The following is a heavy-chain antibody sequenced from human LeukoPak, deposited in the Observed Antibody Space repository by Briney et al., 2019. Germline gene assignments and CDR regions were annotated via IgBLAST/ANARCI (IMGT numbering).Heavy chain of an antibody. Sequence: SETLSLTCTVSGDSMSSSSYYWGWIRQPPGKGLEWIGSFYYSGSTYYTPSLKSRVTISVDTSKNQFSLRLNSETAADTAVYYCARDGYGLTWGQGTLVTVSS. CDR1: GDSMSSSSYY. CDR3: ARDGYGLT. CDR2: FYYSGST. V-gene: IGHV4-39*07. J-gene: IGHJ5*02. D-gene: IGHD5-18*01.